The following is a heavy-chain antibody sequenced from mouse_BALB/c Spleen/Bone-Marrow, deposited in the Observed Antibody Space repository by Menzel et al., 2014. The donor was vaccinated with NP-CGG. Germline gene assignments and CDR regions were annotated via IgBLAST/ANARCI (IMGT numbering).Heavy chain of an antibody. CDR1: GFDFSRYW. CDR2: INPDSRTI. D-gene: IGHD1-1*01. V-gene: IGHV4-1*02. CDR3: ARPDYYGYLNY. Sequence: EVKLEESGGGLVQPGGSLKLSCAASGFDFSRYWMSWVRQAPEKGLEWIGEINPDSRTINYSPSLKDKFIISRDNAKNTLYLRLNKVRSEDTALYYCARPDYYGYLNYWGQGTTLTVSS. J-gene: IGHJ2*01.